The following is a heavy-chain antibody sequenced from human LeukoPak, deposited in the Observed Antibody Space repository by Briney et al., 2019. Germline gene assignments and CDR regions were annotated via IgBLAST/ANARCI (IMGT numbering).Heavy chain of an antibody. CDR1: GFTFSSYW. D-gene: IGHD3-10*01. V-gene: IGHV3-7*01. J-gene: IGHJ3*02. Sequence: GGSLRLSCAASGFTFSSYWMSWVRQAPGKGLEWVANIKQDGSEKYYVDSVKGRFTISRDNAKNSLYLQMNSLRAEDTALYYCARAPILRGIISAFDIWGQGTMVTVSS. CDR2: IKQDGSEK. CDR3: ARAPILRGIISAFDI.